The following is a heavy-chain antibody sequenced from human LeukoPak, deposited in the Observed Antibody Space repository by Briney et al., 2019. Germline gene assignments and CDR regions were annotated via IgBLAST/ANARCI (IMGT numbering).Heavy chain of an antibody. Sequence: KASETLSLTCTVSGGSISSYYWSWIWQPPGKGLEWIGYIYYSGSTNYNPSLKSRVTISVDTSKNQFSLKLSSVTAADTAVYYCASHYYDSSGVDYWGQGTLVTVSS. V-gene: IGHV4-59*01. CDR3: ASHYYDSSGVDY. J-gene: IGHJ4*02. CDR2: IYYSGST. D-gene: IGHD3-22*01. CDR1: GGSISSYY.